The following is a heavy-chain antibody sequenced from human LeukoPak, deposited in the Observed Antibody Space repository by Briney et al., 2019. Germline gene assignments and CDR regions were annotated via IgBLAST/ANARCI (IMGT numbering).Heavy chain of an antibody. V-gene: IGHV3-53*01. D-gene: IGHD3-10*01. CDR1: GFTVSSNY. CDR3: ARDRSGSYPNWFDP. CDR2: IYSGGST. J-gene: IGHJ5*02. Sequence: SGGSLRLSCAASGFTVSSNYMSWVRQAPGKGLEWVSVIYSGGSTYYADSVKGRFTISRDNSKNTMYLQMNSLRAEDTALYYCARDRSGSYPNWFDPWGQGTLVTVSS.